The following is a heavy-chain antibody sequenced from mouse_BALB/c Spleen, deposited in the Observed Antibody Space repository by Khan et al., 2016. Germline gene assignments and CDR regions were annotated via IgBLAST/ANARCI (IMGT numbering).Heavy chain of an antibody. Sequence: QVQLQQPGAELVKPGASVKLSCKASGYTFTSYWMHWVKQRPGQGLEWIGEIDPSDSYTNYNQKFKGKATLTVDYSSSTAYMPLTSLTSEDPAVSYGATAGRGTVVAIYWYVDVWGAGTTVTVSS. CDR1: GYTFTSYW. J-gene: IGHJ1*01. V-gene: IGHV1-69*02. CDR2: IDPSDSYT. CDR3: ATAGRGTVVAIYWYVDV. D-gene: IGHD1-1*01.